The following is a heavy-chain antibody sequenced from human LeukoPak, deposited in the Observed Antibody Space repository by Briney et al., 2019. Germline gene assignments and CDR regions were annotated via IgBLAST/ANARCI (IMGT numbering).Heavy chain of an antibody. CDR1: GCSISSSNW. Sequence: SETLSLTCAVSGCSISSSNWWSWVRQPPGKGLEWIGEIYHSGSINYNPSLKSRVTISVDKSKNQFSLKLSSVTAADTAVYYCARDGDSSGPDAFDIWGQGTMVTVSS. CDR2: IYHSGSI. CDR3: ARDGDSSGPDAFDI. J-gene: IGHJ3*02. D-gene: IGHD3-22*01. V-gene: IGHV4-4*02.